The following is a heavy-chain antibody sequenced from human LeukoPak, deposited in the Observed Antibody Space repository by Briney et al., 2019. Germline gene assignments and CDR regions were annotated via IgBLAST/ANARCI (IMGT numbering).Heavy chain of an antibody. Sequence: PGGSLRLSCAASGFTFSSYSMNWVRQAPGKGLEWVSYISSSSSTIYYADSVKGRFTISRDNAKNSLYLQMNSLRAEDTAVYYCARDPHPREDITGAFDYWGQGTLVTVSS. J-gene: IGHJ4*02. CDR1: GFTFSSYS. CDR2: ISSSSSTI. D-gene: IGHD1-20*01. CDR3: ARDPHPREDITGAFDY. V-gene: IGHV3-48*01.